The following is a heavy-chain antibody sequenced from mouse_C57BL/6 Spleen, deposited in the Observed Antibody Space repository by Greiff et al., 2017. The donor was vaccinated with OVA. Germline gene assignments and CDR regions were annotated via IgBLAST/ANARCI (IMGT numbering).Heavy chain of an antibody. V-gene: IGHV1-55*01. Sequence: VQLQQPGAELVKPGASVKMSCKASGYTFTSYWITWVKQRPGQGLEWIGDIYPGSGSTNYNEKFKSKATLTVDTSSSTAYMQLSSLTSEDSAVYYCARWECDPSWFAYWGQGTLLTVSA. J-gene: IGHJ3*01. CDR2: IYPGSGST. CDR1: GYTFTSYW. D-gene: IGHD4-1*01. CDR3: ARWECDPSWFAY.